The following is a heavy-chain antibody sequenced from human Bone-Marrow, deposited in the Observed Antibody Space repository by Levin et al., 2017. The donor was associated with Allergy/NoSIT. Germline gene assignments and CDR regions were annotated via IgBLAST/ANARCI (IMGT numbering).Heavy chain of an antibody. J-gene: IGHJ5*02. CDR3: AKSQTLTGYYEWFDP. CDR2: ISYDGSFT. D-gene: IGHD3-9*01. V-gene: IGHV3-30*18. CDR1: GFSFRSYG. Sequence: PGGSLRLSCAASGFSFRSYGMHWVRQAPGKGLEWVGLISYDGSFTFYGDSVKGRFTISRDNSNNTLFLQMDSLRAEDTAIYFCAKSQTLTGYYEWFDPWGQGTLVTVSS.